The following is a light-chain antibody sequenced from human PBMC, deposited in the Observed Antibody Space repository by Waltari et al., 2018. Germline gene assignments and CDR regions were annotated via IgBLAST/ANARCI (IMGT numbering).Light chain of an antibody. J-gene: IGKJ4*01. Sequence: EIVLTQSPATLSFSPGERATLSCRASQSVSSNIAWYQQKPGQAPRLLMSGASSRATDIPDRFSGSGSGTDFTLTISSLEPEDFAVYYCQQYSNWPLTFGGGTKVEIK. CDR2: GAS. CDR1: QSVSSN. V-gene: IGKV3-15*01. CDR3: QQYSNWPLT.